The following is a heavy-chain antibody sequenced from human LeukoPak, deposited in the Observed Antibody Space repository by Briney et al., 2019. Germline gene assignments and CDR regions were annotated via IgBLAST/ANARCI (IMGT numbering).Heavy chain of an antibody. D-gene: IGHD3-9*01. CDR1: GYTFTGYC. CDR2: INPNSGGT. CDR3: ARDLYPVYDTLSGCSLSL. J-gene: IGHJ4*02. Sequence: ASVKVSCKASGYTFTGYCLQWVRQAPGQGLVWMGWINPNSGGTIYAQKFQGRVSITRDKSINTAYMGLSRLTSDDTVGYYFARDLYPVYDTLSGCSLSLWGQGTLVSVSS. V-gene: IGHV1-2*02.